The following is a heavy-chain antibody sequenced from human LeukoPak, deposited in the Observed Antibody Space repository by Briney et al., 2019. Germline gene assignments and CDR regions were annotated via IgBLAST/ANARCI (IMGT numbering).Heavy chain of an antibody. CDR3: AKFLVPAAMSAFDI. V-gene: IGHV3-30*02. CDR1: GFIFSSYG. CDR2: IRYDGSNK. J-gene: IGHJ3*02. Sequence: GGSLRLSCAASGFIFSSYGMHWVRQAPGKGLEWVAFIRYDGSNKYYADSVKGRFTISRDNSKNTLYLQMNSLRAEDTAVYYCAKFLVPAAMSAFDIWGQGTMVTVSS. D-gene: IGHD2-2*01.